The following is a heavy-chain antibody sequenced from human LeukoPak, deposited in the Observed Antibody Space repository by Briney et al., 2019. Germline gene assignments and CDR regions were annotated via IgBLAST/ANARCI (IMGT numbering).Heavy chain of an antibody. CDR3: ARSHSSSWYFY. CDR2: INPSGGST. D-gene: IGHD6-13*01. CDR1: GYTFTSYF. Sequence: GASVKVSCKTSGYTFTSYFMHWVRQAPGQGLEWMGIINPSGGSTSYAQKFQGRVTMTRDISTSTVYMELSSLRSEDTAVYYCARSHSSSWYFYWGQGTLVTVSS. V-gene: IGHV1-46*01. J-gene: IGHJ4*02.